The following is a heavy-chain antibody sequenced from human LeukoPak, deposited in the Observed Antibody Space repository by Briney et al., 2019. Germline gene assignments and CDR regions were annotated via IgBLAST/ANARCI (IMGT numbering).Heavy chain of an antibody. CDR2: VYYSGNT. CDR3: ARHLPGWYYFDY. J-gene: IGHJ4*02. CDR1: GGSISSSSSY. Sequence: SETLSLTCTVSGGSISSSSSYWGWIRQPPGKGLEWVGSVYYSGNTYYNSSLKSRVTVSVDTSKNQFSLKLSSVTAADTAVYYCARHLPGWYYFDYWGQGTRVTVSS. V-gene: IGHV4-39*01. D-gene: IGHD6-19*01.